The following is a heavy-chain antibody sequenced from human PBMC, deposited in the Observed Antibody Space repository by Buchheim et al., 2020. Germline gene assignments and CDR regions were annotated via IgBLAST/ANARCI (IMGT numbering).Heavy chain of an antibody. D-gene: IGHD5-24*01. J-gene: IGHJ6*02. CDR3: ARGSKVEMALLEDYYGMDV. Sequence: QVQLVESGGGVVQPGRSLRLSCAASGFTFSSYAMHWVRQAPGKGLEWVAVISYDGSNKYYADSVKGRFTISRDNSKNTLYLQMNSLRGEDTAVYYCARGSKVEMALLEDYYGMDVWGQGTT. V-gene: IGHV3-30-3*01. CDR1: GFTFSSYA. CDR2: ISYDGSNK.